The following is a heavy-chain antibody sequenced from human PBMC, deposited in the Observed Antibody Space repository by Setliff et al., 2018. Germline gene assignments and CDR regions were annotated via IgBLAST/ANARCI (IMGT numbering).Heavy chain of an antibody. Sequence: GGSLRLSCAASGFTFSSCAMHWVRQAPGKGLEWVAVISYDGSNKYYADSVKGRFTISRDNSKNTLYLQMNSLRAEDTAVYYCARNWATAQHYYYGMDVWGQGTAVTVSS. CDR3: ARNWATAQHYYYGMDV. V-gene: IGHV3-30*04. CDR2: ISYDGSNK. J-gene: IGHJ6*02. CDR1: GFTFSSCA. D-gene: IGHD2-21*02.